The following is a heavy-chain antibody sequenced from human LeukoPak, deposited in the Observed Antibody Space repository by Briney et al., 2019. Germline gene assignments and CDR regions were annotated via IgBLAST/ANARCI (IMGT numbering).Heavy chain of an antibody. CDR1: GGSISSYY. CDR2: IYYSGST. J-gene: IGHJ6*03. CDR3: AREIQGWVAFAIAAAGKGGYYYYYMDV. V-gene: IGHV4-59*01. D-gene: IGHD6-13*01. Sequence: PSETLSLACTVSGGSISSYYWSWIRQPPGKGLEWIGYIYYSGSTNYNPSLKSRVTISVDTSKNQFSLKLSSVTAADTAVYYCAREIQGWVAFAIAAAGKGGYYYYYMDVWGKGTTVTVSS.